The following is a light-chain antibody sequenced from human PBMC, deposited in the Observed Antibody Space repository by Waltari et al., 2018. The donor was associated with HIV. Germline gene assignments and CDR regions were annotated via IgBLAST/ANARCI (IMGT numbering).Light chain of an antibody. Sequence: EIVMTQSPATLSVFPGESATLSCRASQSISSNLAWYQHKPGQAPRPLIYGASTRATGIPARFTGSGSGTDFTLTISSLQSEDFAVYYCQQYNNWPLSFGQGTKLEIK. V-gene: IGKV3-15*01. J-gene: IGKJ2*01. CDR1: QSISSN. CDR3: QQYNNWPLS. CDR2: GAS.